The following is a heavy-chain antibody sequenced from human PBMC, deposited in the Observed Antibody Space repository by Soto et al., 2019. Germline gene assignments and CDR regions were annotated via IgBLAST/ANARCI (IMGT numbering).Heavy chain of an antibody. Sequence: QITLKESGPTLVKPTQTLTLTCTFSGFSLSTSGVGVGWIRQPPGKALEWVTLIYWDDDKRYSPSLKSRVTITKDTCKSQVVLTMSNMDPVDTGTYYCARHIPSGYNDAFDIWGQGTMVTVSS. D-gene: IGHD3-9*01. CDR1: GFSLSTSGVG. V-gene: IGHV2-5*02. J-gene: IGHJ3*02. CDR3: ARHIPSGYNDAFDI. CDR2: IYWDDDK.